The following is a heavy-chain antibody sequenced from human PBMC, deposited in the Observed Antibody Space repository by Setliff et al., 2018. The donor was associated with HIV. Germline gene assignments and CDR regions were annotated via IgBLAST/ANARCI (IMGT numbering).Heavy chain of an antibody. J-gene: IGHJ4*02. CDR2: INTETGNP. Sequence: ASVKVSCKASGYALTTFGISWVRQARGQGLEWMGWINTETGNPMYAQGFRGRFVFSLDTSVSTAYLQITSLKTEDTAMYYCARVGSYWSTFDYWGQGALVTVSS. CDR3: ARVGSYWSTFDY. CDR1: GYALTTFG. V-gene: IGHV7-4-1*02. D-gene: IGHD1-26*01.